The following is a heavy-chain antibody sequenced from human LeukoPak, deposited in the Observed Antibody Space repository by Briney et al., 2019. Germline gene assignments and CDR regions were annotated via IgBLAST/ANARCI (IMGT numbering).Heavy chain of an antibody. D-gene: IGHD3-22*01. CDR1: GGSFSGYY. CDR3: ARGGSPLYYYDSSGYYYGGGIRPLTS. CDR2: INHSGST. Sequence: SETLSLTCAVYGGSFSGYYWSWIRQPPGKGLEWIGEINHSGSTNYNPSLKSRVTISVDTSKNQFSLKLSSVTAADTAVYYCARGGSPLYYYDSSGYYYGGGIRPLTSCGQGTLFTVSS. V-gene: IGHV4-34*01. J-gene: IGHJ5*02.